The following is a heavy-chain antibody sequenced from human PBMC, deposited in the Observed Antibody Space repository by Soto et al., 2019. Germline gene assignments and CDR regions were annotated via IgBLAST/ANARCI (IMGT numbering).Heavy chain of an antibody. J-gene: IGHJ3*01. CDR3: AQDLAGRGTKAPSRGVVDL. Sequence: EVQLVESGGGLVQPGTSLRLSCAASGFTFDDYAMSWVRQAPGKGLEWVSGLSWNSRSIGYADSVRGRFTISRDNAKNSLYPQTKSMRAEETAVHQCAQDLAGRGTKAPSRGVVDLWGRGRMVTVSS. CDR1: GFTFDDYA. CDR2: LSWNSRSI. D-gene: IGHD3-10*01. V-gene: IGHV3-9*01.